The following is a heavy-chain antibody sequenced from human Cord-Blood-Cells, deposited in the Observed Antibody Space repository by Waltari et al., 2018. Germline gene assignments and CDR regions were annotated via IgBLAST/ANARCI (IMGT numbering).Heavy chain of an antibody. Sequence: QVQLQQWGAGLLKPSETLALTCAVYGGSFSGYYWSWTRQPPGKGREWIGEINHSGSNNYNPSLKSRVTISVDTSKNQFSLKLSSVTAADTAVYYCAREIAVAGTLYFQHWGQGTLVTVSS. J-gene: IGHJ1*01. CDR1: GGSFSGYY. CDR2: INHSGSN. D-gene: IGHD6-19*01. V-gene: IGHV4-34*01. CDR3: AREIAVAGTLYFQH.